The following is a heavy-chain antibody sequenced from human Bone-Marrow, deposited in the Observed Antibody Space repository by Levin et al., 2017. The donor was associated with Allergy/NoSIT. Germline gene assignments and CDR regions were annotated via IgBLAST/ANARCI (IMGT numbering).Heavy chain of an antibody. CDR3: VKDRGDFPTYFDS. CDR2: ISSNGGST. D-gene: IGHD2-21*02. CDR1: GFPFSSYP. Sequence: LAGGSLRLSCSASGFPFSSYPMHWVRQAPGKGLEHISAISSNGGSTDYEDSVKGRFTISRDNSKSTLYLEMSSLRAEDTAVYHCVKDRGDFPTYFDSWGQGTPVTVSS. J-gene: IGHJ4*02. V-gene: IGHV3-64D*06.